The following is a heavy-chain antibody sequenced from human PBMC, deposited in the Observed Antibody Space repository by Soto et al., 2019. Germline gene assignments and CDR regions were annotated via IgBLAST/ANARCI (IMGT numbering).Heavy chain of an antibody. V-gene: IGHV3-33*01. CDR1: GFTFSSYG. J-gene: IGHJ4*02. CDR3: ARVGYSGSYYVDY. D-gene: IGHD1-26*01. CDR2: IWYDGSNK. Sequence: QVQLVESGGGVVQPGRSLRLSCAASGFTFSSYGMHWVRQAPGKGLEWVAVIWYDGSNKYYADSVKGRFTISRDNSKNTRYLQMNSLRAEDTAVYYCARVGYSGSYYVDYWGQGTLVTVSS.